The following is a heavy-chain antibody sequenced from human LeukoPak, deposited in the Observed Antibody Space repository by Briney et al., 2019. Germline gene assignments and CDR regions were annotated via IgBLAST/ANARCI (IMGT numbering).Heavy chain of an antibody. Sequence: SETLSLTCTVSGDSISSYYWTWIRQPPGKGLEWIGYIYYSGSTNNNPSLKSRVTISVDTSKNQFSLKLSSVTAADTAVYYCARSKAHLSTSWYGTWFDPWGQGTLVTVSS. J-gene: IGHJ5*02. CDR3: ARSKAHLSTSWYGTWFDP. CDR1: GDSISSYY. CDR2: IYYSGST. V-gene: IGHV4-59*08. D-gene: IGHD2-2*01.